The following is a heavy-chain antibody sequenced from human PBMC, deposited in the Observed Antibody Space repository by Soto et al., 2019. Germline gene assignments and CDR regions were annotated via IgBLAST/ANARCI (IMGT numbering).Heavy chain of an antibody. D-gene: IGHD6-13*01. CDR3: ASRSIAAAGTDAFDI. V-gene: IGHV3-48*02. J-gene: IGHJ3*02. CDR1: GFTFSSYS. CDR2: ISSSSSTI. Sequence: GGSLRLSCAASGFTFSSYSMNWVRQAPGKGLEWVSYISSSSSTIYYADSVKGRFTISRDNAKNSLYLQMNSLRDEDTAVYYCASRSIAAAGTDAFDIWGQGTMVTVSS.